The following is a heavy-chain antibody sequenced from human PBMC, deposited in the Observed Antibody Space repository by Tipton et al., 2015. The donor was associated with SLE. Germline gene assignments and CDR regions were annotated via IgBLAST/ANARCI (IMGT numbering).Heavy chain of an antibody. CDR2: ISSDGTST. CDR1: GFTFSSYW. V-gene: IGHV3-74*01. D-gene: IGHD1-7*01. J-gene: IGHJ3*02. Sequence: SLRLSCAASGFTFSSYWMHWVRQAPGKGLVWVSRISSDGTSTTYADSVKGRFTISRDNSKNALYVQMNSLRAEDTAVYYCAKDRITGTNGGYAFDIWGHGTMVTVSS. CDR3: AKDRITGTNGGYAFDI.